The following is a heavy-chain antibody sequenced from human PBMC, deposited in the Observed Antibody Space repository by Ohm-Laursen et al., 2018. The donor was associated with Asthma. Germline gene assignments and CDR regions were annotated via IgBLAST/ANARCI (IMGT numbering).Heavy chain of an antibody. Sequence: GTLSLTCTVPGGSISSYYWSWIRQAPGRELEWIAYMHSSGGANYNPSLESRVTLSIDTPKNQVSLSLRSMTAADTALYFCAGLDWARSMFDSWGQGTLVIVSS. CDR3: AGLDWARSMFDS. D-gene: IGHD3-9*01. V-gene: IGHV4-59*01. CDR1: GGSISSYY. CDR2: MHSSGGA. J-gene: IGHJ4*02.